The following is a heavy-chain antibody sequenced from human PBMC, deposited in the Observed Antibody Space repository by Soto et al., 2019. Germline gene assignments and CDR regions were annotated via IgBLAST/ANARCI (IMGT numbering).Heavy chain of an antibody. V-gene: IGHV3-23*01. J-gene: IGHJ4*02. Sequence: EVQLLESGGSLVQPGGSLRLSCAASGFSFSTYAMGWVRQAPGKGLEWVSAISGSGSATYYADPVKGRFTISRDNSKDTWYRQRNSLRAGDTAVYYWAKDINGTGTRVSDDWWGQGSLVTVPS. CDR1: GFSFSTYA. CDR2: ISGSGSAT. D-gene: IGHD1-7*01. CDR3: AKDINGTGTRVSDDW.